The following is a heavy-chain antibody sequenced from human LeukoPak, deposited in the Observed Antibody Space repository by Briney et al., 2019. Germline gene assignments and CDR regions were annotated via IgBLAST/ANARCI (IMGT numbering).Heavy chain of an antibody. V-gene: IGHV1-46*01. J-gene: IGHJ4*02. CDR1: GYTFTSYG. D-gene: IGHD2-2*01. CDR2: INPSGGST. Sequence: ASVKVSCKASGYTFTSYGISWVRQAPGQGLEWMGIINPSGGSTSYAQKFQGRVTMTRDTSTSTVYMELSSLRSEDTAVYYCARDLGYCSSTSCYPLDYWGQGTLVTVSS. CDR3: ARDLGYCSSTSCYPLDY.